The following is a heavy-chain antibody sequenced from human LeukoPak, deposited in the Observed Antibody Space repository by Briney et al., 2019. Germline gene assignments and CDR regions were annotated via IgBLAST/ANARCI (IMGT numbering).Heavy chain of an antibody. Sequence: GGSLRLSCAASGFTFSNYWMTWVRQAPGKGLEWVANINQDGSVKYYVDSVKGRFTVSRDNAKNSLYLQMNSLRAEDTAVYYCARDKYFEGLDYWGQGTLVTVSS. V-gene: IGHV3-7*01. CDR1: GFTFSNYW. CDR3: ARDKYFEGLDY. CDR2: INQDGSVK. D-gene: IGHD2/OR15-2a*01. J-gene: IGHJ4*02.